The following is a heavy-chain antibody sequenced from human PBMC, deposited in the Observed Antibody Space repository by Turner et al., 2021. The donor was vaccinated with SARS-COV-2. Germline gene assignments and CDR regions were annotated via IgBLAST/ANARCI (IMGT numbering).Heavy chain of an antibody. CDR1: GGSISSGGYY. CDR2: IYYSGST. CDR3: ARDFGCNSNYFDY. V-gene: IGHV4-31*11. J-gene: IGHJ4*02. D-gene: IGHD4-4*01. Sequence: QVQLQQWGAGLLKPSETLSLTCAVYGGSISSGGYYWSWIRQHPGKGLVWIGYIYYSGSTYYNPSLKSPVTISVNTAKNQFSLELSSVTAADTAVYFCARDFGCNSNYFDYWGQGTLVTVSS.